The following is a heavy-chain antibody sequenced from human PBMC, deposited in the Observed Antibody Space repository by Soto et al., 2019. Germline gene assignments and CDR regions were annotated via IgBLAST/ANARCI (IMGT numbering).Heavy chain of an antibody. J-gene: IGHJ5*02. D-gene: IGHD3-9*01. CDR2: ISSSGSTI. V-gene: IGHV3-11*01. CDR3: ARDRVGYDILTGSENWFDP. CDR1: GFTFSDYY. Sequence: GGSLRLSCAASGFTFSDYYMSWIRQAPGKGLEWVSYISSSGSTIYYADSVKGRFTISRDNAKNSLYLQMNSLRAEDTAVYYCARDRVGYDILTGSENWFDPWGQGTLVTVSS.